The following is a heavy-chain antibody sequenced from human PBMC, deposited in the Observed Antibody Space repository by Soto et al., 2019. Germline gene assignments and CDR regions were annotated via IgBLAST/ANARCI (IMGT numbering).Heavy chain of an antibody. CDR1: GGSISSYY. V-gene: IGHV4-59*01. J-gene: IGHJ6*02. CDR2: IYYSGST. Sequence: KPSETLSLTCTVSGGSISSYYWSWIRQPPGKGLEWIGYIYYSGSTNYNPSLKSRVTISVDTSKNRFSLKLSSVTAADTAVYYCARDRYGMDVWGQGTTVTVSS. CDR3: ARDRYGMDV.